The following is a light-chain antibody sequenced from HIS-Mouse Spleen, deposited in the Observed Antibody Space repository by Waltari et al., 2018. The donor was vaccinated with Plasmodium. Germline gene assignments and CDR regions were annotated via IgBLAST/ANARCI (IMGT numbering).Light chain of an antibody. CDR3: QQYYSYPLT. CDR2: AAS. J-gene: IGKJ4*01. Sequence: AIRMTQSPSSLSASTGARVTITCRASQGISSYLAWYQQKPGKAPKLLIYAASTLQSGVPSRFSGSGSGTDFTLTISCLQSEDFATYYCQQYYSYPLTFGGGTK. V-gene: IGKV1-8*01. CDR1: QGISSY.